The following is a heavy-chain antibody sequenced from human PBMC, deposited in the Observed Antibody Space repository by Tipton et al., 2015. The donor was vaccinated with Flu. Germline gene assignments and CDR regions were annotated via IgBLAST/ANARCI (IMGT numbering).Heavy chain of an antibody. CDR3: ARGPPVVYGDSED. Sequence: TLSLTCTVSGDSITTGSYYWNWIRQPAGKGLEWIGRIYSTGTTNYNPSLKSRVTISSDTSKSQFSLKLTSVTAADTAVYFCARGPPVVYGDSEDWGQGTLVTVSS. V-gene: IGHV4-61*02. J-gene: IGHJ4*02. CDR2: IYSTGTT. CDR1: GDSITTGSYY. D-gene: IGHD4-17*01.